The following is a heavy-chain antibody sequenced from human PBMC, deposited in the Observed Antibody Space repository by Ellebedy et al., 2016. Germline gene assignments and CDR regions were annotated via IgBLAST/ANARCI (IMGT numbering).Heavy chain of an antibody. D-gene: IGHD3-10*01. J-gene: IGHJ5*02. CDR3: ARDNRGREYNWFDP. Sequence: ASVKVFCKASGYTFTSYAMNWVRQAPGQGLEWMGWINTNTGNPTYAQGFTGRFVFSLDTSVSTAYLQISSLKAEDTAVYYCARDNRGREYNWFDPWGQGTLVTISS. CDR1: GYTFTSYA. CDR2: INTNTGNP. V-gene: IGHV7-4-1*02.